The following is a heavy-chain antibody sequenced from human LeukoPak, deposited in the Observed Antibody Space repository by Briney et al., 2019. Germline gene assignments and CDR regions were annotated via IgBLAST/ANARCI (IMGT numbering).Heavy chain of an antibody. V-gene: IGHV1-24*01. CDR3: ATAWAP. J-gene: IGHJ5*02. CDR2: LIPMFGVP. Sequence: ASVKVSCKVSGYTLTELSMHWVRQAPGKGLEWMGVLIPMFGVPIYAQKFQGRVTMTEDTSTDTAYMELSSLRSEDTAVYYCATAWAPWGQGTLVTVSS. CDR1: GYTLTELS. D-gene: IGHD1-26*01.